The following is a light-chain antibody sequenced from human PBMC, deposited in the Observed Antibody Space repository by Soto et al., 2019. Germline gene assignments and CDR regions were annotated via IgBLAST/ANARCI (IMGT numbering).Light chain of an antibody. CDR1: QTIASN. CDR2: GAS. V-gene: IGKV3-15*01. CDR3: QQYHNWPPQYT. J-gene: IGKJ2*01. Sequence: EIVMTQSPASLSVSPGDGATLSCRASQTIASNLACYQQKPGQGPRLLIHGASTRAAGVPARFSGSGSGTDFALTISGLQSEDFAVYYCQQYHNWPPQYTFGQGTKLQIK.